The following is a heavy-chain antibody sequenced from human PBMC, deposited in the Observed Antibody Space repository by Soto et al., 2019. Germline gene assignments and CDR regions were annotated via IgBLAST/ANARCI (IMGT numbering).Heavy chain of an antibody. V-gene: IGHV2-5*02. CDR2: IYWDDEK. Sequence: QITLKESGPTLVKPTQTLTLTCTFSGFSLSSSGLGVGWIRQPPGKGLEWLALIYWDDEKRYRPSLKSKLTITKHTSKNQVVLTMTNMDPVDTATYYGAHTTGDGFFDSWGQGTLVTVSS. J-gene: IGHJ4*02. D-gene: IGHD1-1*01. CDR3: AHTTGDGFFDS. CDR1: GFSLSSSGLG.